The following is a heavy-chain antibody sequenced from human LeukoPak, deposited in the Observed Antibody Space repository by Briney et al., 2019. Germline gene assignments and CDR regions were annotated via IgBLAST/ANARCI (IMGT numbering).Heavy chain of an antibody. CDR1: GYTFTSYY. CDR2: INPSGGST. Sequence: ASVKVSCKASGYTFTSYYMHWVRQAPGQGLEWMGIINPSGGSTSYAQKFQGRVTMTRDMSTSTVYMELSSLRSEDTAVYYCARDGYGDYVFRYWGQGTLVTVSS. CDR3: ARDGYGDYVFRY. J-gene: IGHJ4*02. V-gene: IGHV1-46*01. D-gene: IGHD4-17*01.